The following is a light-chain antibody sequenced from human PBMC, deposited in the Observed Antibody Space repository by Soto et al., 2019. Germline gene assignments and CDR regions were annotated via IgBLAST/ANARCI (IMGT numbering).Light chain of an antibody. Sequence: DIQMTQSPSSLYASVGDRVTITCRASQGVSAYSLWYQQRHGRAPKLLIYGASNLRSGVPSRFSGSGSGTNFTLTISSLQPEDFATYYCQQSYKTPHTFGQGTKLETK. V-gene: IGKV1-39*01. CDR1: QGVSAY. CDR2: GAS. J-gene: IGKJ2*01. CDR3: QQSYKTPHT.